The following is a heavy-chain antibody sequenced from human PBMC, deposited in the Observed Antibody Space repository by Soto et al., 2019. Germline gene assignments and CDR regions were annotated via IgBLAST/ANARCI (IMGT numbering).Heavy chain of an antibody. Sequence: PGGSLRLSCAASGFTFSSYSMNWVRQAPGKGLEWVSYISSSSSTIYYADSVKGRFTISRDNAKNSLYLQMNSLRDEDTAVYYCARNYGDYGGYYYYGMDVWGQGTTVTVS. CDR3: ARNYGDYGGYYYYGMDV. J-gene: IGHJ6*02. D-gene: IGHD4-17*01. CDR1: GFTFSSYS. CDR2: ISSSSSTI. V-gene: IGHV3-48*02.